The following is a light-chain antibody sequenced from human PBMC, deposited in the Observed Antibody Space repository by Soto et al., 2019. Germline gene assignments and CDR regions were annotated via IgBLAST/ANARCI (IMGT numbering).Light chain of an antibody. CDR1: QSVSSSY. CDR2: GAS. J-gene: IGKJ1*01. CDR3: PHYGTSWT. Sequence: MVWTQGPGTVALSLGEGATLACMASQSVSSSYLAWYQQKPGQAPRLLIYGASSRATGIPDGFSGSGSATDFTLTIRRLEPEDFAVYYCPHYGTSWTFGQGTQVDIK. V-gene: IGKV3-20*01.